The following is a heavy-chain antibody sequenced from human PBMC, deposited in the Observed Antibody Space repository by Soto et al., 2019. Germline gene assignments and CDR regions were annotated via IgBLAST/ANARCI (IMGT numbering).Heavy chain of an antibody. J-gene: IGHJ3*02. CDR1: GYTFTNAY. V-gene: IGHV5-51*01. Sequence: GESLKISCRVSGYTFTNAYIGWVRQMPGKGLEWMGIIYPDDSDTRYSPSFQGQVTISVDKSISTAYLQWSSLKASDTAMYYCARRWDAYDIWGQGTMVTVSS. D-gene: IGHD2-15*01. CDR2: IYPDDSDT. CDR3: ARRWDAYDI.